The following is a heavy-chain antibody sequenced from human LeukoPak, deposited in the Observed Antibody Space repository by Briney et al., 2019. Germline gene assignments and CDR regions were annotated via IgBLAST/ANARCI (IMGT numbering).Heavy chain of an antibody. CDR1: GYTFSSCD. J-gene: IGHJ4*02. Sequence: ASVKVSCKASGYTFSSCDINWVRQATGQGLEWMGWMNPNSGNTGYAQKFQGRVTMTRNTSISTAYMEMSSLRSEDTAVYYCARTYYYDSSGYHWGQGTLVTVSS. CDR3: ARTYYYDSSGYH. D-gene: IGHD3-22*01. V-gene: IGHV1-8*01. CDR2: MNPNSGNT.